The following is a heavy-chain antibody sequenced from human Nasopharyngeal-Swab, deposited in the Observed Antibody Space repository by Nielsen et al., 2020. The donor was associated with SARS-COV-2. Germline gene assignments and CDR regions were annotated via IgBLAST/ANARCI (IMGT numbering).Heavy chain of an antibody. V-gene: IGHV3-23*01. Sequence: VRQAPGKGLEWVSATSGSAGATYYADSVKGRFTISRANSKNTVYLQMNSLRAEDAAVYYCAKVRPIVTTPRDFDYWGQGILVTVSS. CDR3: AKVRPIVTTPRDFDY. J-gene: IGHJ4*02. D-gene: IGHD5-12*01. CDR2: TSGSAGAT.